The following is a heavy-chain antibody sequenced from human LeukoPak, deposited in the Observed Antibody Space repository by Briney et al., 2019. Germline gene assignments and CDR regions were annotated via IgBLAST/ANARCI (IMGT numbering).Heavy chain of an antibody. V-gene: IGHV1-69*05. Sequence: SVKVSCKASGGTFSSYAISWVRQAPGQGLEWMGGIIPIFGTANYAQKFQGRVTMTRDMSTSTVYMELSSLRSEDTAVYYCARGSGLSYYYYMDVWGKGTTVTVSS. CDR2: IIPIFGTA. CDR1: GGTFSSYA. D-gene: IGHD3-22*01. CDR3: ARGSGLSYYYYMDV. J-gene: IGHJ6*03.